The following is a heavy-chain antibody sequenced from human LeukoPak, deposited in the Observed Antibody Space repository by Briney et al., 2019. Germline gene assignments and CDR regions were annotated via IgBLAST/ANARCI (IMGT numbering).Heavy chain of an antibody. CDR3: ASYPSIAAAGSLTPT. Sequence: SETLSLTCTVSGGSISSSSYYWGWIRQPPGKGLEWIGSIYYSGSTYYNPSLKSRVTISVDTSKNQFSLKLSSVTAADTAVYYCASYPSIAAAGSLTPTWGQGTLVTVSS. CDR1: GGSISSSSYY. V-gene: IGHV4-39*07. J-gene: IGHJ4*02. CDR2: IYYSGST. D-gene: IGHD6-13*01.